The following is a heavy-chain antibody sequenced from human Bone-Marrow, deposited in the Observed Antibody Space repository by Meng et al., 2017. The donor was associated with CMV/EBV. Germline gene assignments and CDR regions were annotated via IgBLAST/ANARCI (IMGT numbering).Heavy chain of an antibody. D-gene: IGHD3-10*01. Sequence: GGSLRLSCAASGFTFSSYSMNWVRQAPGKGLEWVSSISSSSSYIYYADSVKGRFTISRDNAKNSLYLQMNSLRAEDTAVYYCARSPSITMVRGVIIPDAFDIWGQGTMVTVSS. CDR2: ISSSSSYI. CDR3: ARSPSITMVRGVIIPDAFDI. V-gene: IGHV3-21*01. CDR1: GFTFSSYS. J-gene: IGHJ3*02.